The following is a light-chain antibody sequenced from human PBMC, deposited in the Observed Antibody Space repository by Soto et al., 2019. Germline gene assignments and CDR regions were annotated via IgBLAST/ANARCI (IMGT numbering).Light chain of an antibody. J-gene: IGKJ5*01. CDR3: QQLNSYPLT. Sequence: EIVLTQSPATLSLSPGEGASLSCRASQNISTYLAWYQQRPGQVPRLLIYGVSKRAPAIPPRFSGSGSGTDFTLSVSGLETEDFATYYCQQLNSYPLTFGQGTRLEIK. CDR2: GVS. V-gene: IGKV3-11*01. CDR1: QNISTY.